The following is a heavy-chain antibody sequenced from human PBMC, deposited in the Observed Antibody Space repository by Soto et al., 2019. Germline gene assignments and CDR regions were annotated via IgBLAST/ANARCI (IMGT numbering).Heavy chain of an antibody. J-gene: IGHJ5*02. D-gene: IGHD6-13*01. V-gene: IGHV1-18*01. CDR1: GYTFTTYG. CDR2: ISADDGET. Sequence: QVQLVQSGTEVKKPGASVKVSCKASGYTFTTYGISWVRQAPGQGLEWMGWISADDGETSYAQKFQDRVTMTTDTNTRTAYRELGSLKSDDTAVYYCARDPRLPRYSRRGGGLDPWGQGTLVTVSS. CDR3: ARDPRLPRYSRRGGGLDP.